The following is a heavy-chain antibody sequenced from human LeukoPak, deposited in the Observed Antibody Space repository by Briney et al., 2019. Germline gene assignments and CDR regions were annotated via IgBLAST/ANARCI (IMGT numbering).Heavy chain of an antibody. Sequence: PGGSLRLSCAASGFTFSSNPMNWVRQAPGKGLEYVSGISGSGGSTYYADSVKGRFTISRDNSKNTLYLQMNSLTGEDTAVYYFGKASPGNPVNYYYYLTAVWAEGTTVSV. D-gene: IGHD4-23*01. J-gene: IGHJ6*01. CDR1: GFTFSSNP. CDR3: GKASPGNPVNYYYYLTAV. V-gene: IGHV3-23*01. CDR2: ISGSGGST.